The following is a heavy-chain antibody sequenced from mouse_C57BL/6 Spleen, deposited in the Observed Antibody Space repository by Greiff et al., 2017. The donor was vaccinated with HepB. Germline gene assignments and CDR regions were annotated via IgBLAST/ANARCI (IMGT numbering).Heavy chain of an antibody. CDR2: IIPNNGGT. J-gene: IGHJ2*01. V-gene: IGHV1-26*01. CDR3: AKIGACDY. Sequence: VQLQQSGPELVKPGASVKISCKASGYTFTDYYMNWVKQSHGKSLEWIGDIIPNNGGTSYNQKFKGKATLTVDKSSSTAYMVLRSLTSEDSAVYYCAKIGACDYWGQGTTLTVSS. CDR1: GYTFTDYY.